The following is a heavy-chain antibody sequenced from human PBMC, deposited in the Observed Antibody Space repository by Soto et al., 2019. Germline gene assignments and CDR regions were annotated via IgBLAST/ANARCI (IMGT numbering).Heavy chain of an antibody. Sequence: NPSETLSLTCTVSGGSISSGGYYWSWIRQHPGKGLEWIGYIYYSGSTYYNPSLKSRVTISVDTSKNQFSLKLSSVTAADTAVYYCAREESGLFDYWGQGRLVTVSS. D-gene: IGHD5-12*01. CDR2: IYYSGST. V-gene: IGHV4-31*03. J-gene: IGHJ4*02. CDR1: GGSISSGGYY. CDR3: AREESGLFDY.